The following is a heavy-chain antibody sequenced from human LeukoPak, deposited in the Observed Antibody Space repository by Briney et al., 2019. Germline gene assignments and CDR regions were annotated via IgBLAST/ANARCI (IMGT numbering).Heavy chain of an antibody. CDR3: ATGRGRYNY. D-gene: IGHD6-19*01. CDR2: INAGNGNT. V-gene: IGHV1-3*01. Sequence: ASVKVSCKASGYTFTSYAMHWVRQAPGQRLEWMGWINAGNGNTKYSQKFQGRVTMTEDTSTDTAYMELSSLRSEDSAVYYCATGRGRYNYWGQGTLVTVSS. CDR1: GYTFTSYA. J-gene: IGHJ4*02.